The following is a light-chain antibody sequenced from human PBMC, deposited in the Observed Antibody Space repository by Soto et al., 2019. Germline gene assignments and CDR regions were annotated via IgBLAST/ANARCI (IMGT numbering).Light chain of an antibody. Sequence: DIQMTQSPSTLSASVGYRVTISCLASQVIYTYVAWYQQKPGRAPKLLIFDASTLQSGVPPRFSGSGSGTDFPLTINSLQPDDFETYYCQHYTLASGPFGQGTMVDLK. CDR1: QVIYTY. V-gene: IGKV1-5*01. J-gene: IGKJ1*01. CDR3: QHYTLASGP. CDR2: DAS.